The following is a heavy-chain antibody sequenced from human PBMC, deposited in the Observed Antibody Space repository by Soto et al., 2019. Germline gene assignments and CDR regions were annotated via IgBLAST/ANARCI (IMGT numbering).Heavy chain of an antibody. CDR3: VAARTGYYYMDV. CDR2: ISYDGSNK. CDR1: GFTFSSYG. J-gene: IGHJ6*03. V-gene: IGHV3-30*03. Sequence: GGSLRLSCAASGFTFSSYGMHWVRQAPGKGLEWVAVISYDGSNKYYADSVKGRFTISRDNSKNTLYLQMNSLRAEDTAVYYCVAARTGYYYMDVWGKGTTVTVSS. D-gene: IGHD6-6*01.